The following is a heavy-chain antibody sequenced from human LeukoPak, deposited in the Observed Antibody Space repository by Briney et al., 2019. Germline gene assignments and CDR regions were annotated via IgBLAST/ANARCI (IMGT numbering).Heavy chain of an antibody. CDR3: ARDKPPPYYYDSSGIFDY. CDR1: GFTFSSYG. J-gene: IGHJ4*02. Sequence: GGSLRLSCAASGFTFSSYGMHWVRQAPGKGLEWVAVIWYDGSNKYYADSVKGRFTISRDNSKNALYLQMNSLRAEDTAVYYCARDKPPPYYYDSSGIFDYWGQGTLVTVSS. D-gene: IGHD3-22*01. V-gene: IGHV3-33*01. CDR2: IWYDGSNK.